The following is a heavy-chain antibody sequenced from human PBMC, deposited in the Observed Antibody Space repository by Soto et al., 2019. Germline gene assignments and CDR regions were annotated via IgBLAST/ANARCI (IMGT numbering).Heavy chain of an antibody. Sequence: LRLSCAASGFIFTNYAMNWVRQAPGKGLEWVSVIGGRGNSAYYADSVQGRFTISRDNSKNTLSLQMSSLTADDTAIYYCVREGRGSFDFWGRGTMVTVSS. D-gene: IGHD5-12*01. V-gene: IGHV3-23*01. CDR1: GFIFTNYA. CDR2: IGGRGNSA. CDR3: VREGRGSFDF. J-gene: IGHJ3*01.